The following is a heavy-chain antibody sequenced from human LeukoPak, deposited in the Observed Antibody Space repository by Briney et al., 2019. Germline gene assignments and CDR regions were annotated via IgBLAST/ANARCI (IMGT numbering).Heavy chain of an antibody. CDR2: MNPNSGNT. D-gene: IGHD6-13*01. CDR1: GYTFTSYD. Sequence: ASVKVSCKASGYTFTSYDINWVRQATGQGLEWMGWMNPNSGNTGYAQKFQGRVTMTRNTPISTAYMELSSLRSEDTAVYYCARSRSYSSPLYYYYYMDVWGKGTTVTVSS. V-gene: IGHV1-8*01. J-gene: IGHJ6*03. CDR3: ARSRSYSSPLYYYYYMDV.